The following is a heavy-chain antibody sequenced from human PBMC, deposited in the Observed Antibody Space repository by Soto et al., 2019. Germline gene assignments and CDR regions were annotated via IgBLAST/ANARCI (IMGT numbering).Heavy chain of an antibody. CDR1: GGSMSSHY. V-gene: IGHV4-59*11. CDR2: ISYSGSS. D-gene: IGHD3-10*01. J-gene: IGHJ4*02. CDR3: ARADPDGSVGF. Sequence: SETLSLTCTVSGGSMSSHYWTRLRQPPGKGLEWIGYISYSGSSYYNPSLKSRVTISADTSRNQFSLRLTSVIAADTAVYFCARADPDGSVGFWGQGTLVTVSS.